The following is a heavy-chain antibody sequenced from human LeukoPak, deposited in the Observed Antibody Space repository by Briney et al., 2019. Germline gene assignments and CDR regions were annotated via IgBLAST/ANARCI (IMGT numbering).Heavy chain of an antibody. Sequence: SGTLSLTCAVSGGSISSSNWWSWVRQPPGKGLEWIGEIYHSGSTNYNPSLKSRVTISVDTSKNQSSLKLSSVTAADTAVYYCARATRAARHFDYWGQGTLVTVSS. V-gene: IGHV4-4*02. CDR1: GGSISSSNW. J-gene: IGHJ4*02. CDR2: IYHSGST. CDR3: ARATRAARHFDY. D-gene: IGHD6-6*01.